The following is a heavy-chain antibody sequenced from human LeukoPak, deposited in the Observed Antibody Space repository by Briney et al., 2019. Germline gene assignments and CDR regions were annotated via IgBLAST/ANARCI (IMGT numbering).Heavy chain of an antibody. CDR2: INTDGSNT. D-gene: IGHD3-16*01. CDR3: ARDLLHLGG. V-gene: IGHV3-74*01. Sequence: GGSLRLSCATSGFTFSSYWMHWVRHAPGKGLVWVSRINTDGSNTNYADSVKGRFTISRDNAKNTLYLQMSSLRAEDTAVYFCARDLLHLGGWGQGTMVTVSS. J-gene: IGHJ3*01. CDR1: GFTFSSYW.